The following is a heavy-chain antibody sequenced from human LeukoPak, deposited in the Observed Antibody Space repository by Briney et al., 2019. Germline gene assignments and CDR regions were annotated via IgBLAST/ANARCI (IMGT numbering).Heavy chain of an antibody. J-gene: IGHJ6*02. CDR3: AREGDGMDV. CDR1: GFSFSSYA. CDR2: ISYDGSNK. Sequence: GGSLRLSCAASGFSFSSYAMHWVRQAPGKGLEWVAVISYDGSNKYYADSVKGRFTISRDNSKNTLYLQMNSLRAEDTAVYYCAREGDGMDVWGQGTTVTVSS. V-gene: IGHV3-30-3*01.